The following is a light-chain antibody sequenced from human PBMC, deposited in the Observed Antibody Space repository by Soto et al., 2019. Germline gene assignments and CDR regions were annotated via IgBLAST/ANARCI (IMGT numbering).Light chain of an antibody. Sequence: QSVLTQPASVSGSPGQSITISCTGTSSDVGGYNYVSWYQHHPGKAPKLIIYDVSNRPSGVSIRFSGSKSDNTASLTISGLQPEDEAVYHCSSYTTSTLCQLVSGTGTMLTVL. J-gene: IGLJ1*01. V-gene: IGLV2-14*03. CDR1: SSDVGGYNY. CDR2: DVS. CDR3: SSYTTSTLCQLV.